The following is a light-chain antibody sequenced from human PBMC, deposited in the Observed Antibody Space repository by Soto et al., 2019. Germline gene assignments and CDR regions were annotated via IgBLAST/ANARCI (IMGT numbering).Light chain of an antibody. CDR2: GAS. J-gene: IGKJ4*01. CDR3: LQHNSFPFT. CDR1: QGLRTSQDISNY. V-gene: IGKV1-17*01. Sequence: DIQLTQSPSFLSASVGDRVIITCRASQGLRTSQDISNYLNWYQQKPGKAPKRLIYGASNLESGVPSRFSGSGSGTEFTLTISSLQPEDFATYYCLQHNSFPFTFGGGTKVDIK.